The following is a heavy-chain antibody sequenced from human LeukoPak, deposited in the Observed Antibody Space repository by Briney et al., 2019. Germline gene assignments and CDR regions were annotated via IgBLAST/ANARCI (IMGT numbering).Heavy chain of an antibody. CDR2: INPSGGST. J-gene: IGHJ4*02. CDR3: ARATLSDYYFNY. Sequence: ASVKVSCKASGYTFTSYYMHWVRQAPGQGLEWMGIINPSGGSTSYAQKFQGRVTMTRDTATNTVYMELSSLRSEDTAVYFCARATLSDYYFNYWGQGTLVTVSS. CDR1: GYTFTSYY. V-gene: IGHV1-46*01.